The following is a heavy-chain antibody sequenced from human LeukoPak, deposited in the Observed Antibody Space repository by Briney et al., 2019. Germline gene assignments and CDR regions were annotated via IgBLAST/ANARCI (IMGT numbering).Heavy chain of an antibody. Sequence: ASVKVSCKASGYTFTSYYMHWVRQAPGQGLEWMGIINPSGGSTSYAQKLQGRVTMTTDTSTSTAYMELRSLRSDDTAVYYCARGNHYYDGFRDSVLDYYYYGMDVWGQGTTVTVSS. V-gene: IGHV1-46*01. CDR3: ARGNHYYDGFRDSVLDYYYYGMDV. CDR2: INPSGGST. D-gene: IGHD3-22*01. CDR1: GYTFTSYY. J-gene: IGHJ6*02.